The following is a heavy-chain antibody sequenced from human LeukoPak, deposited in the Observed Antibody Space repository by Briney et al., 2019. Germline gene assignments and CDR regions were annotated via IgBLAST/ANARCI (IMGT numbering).Heavy chain of an antibody. V-gene: IGHV4-59*08. D-gene: IGHD6-19*01. J-gene: IGHJ4*02. Sequence: PSWTLSLTCTVSGGSISNYYWSWIRQPPGKGLEWIGYLCCTGSINYSPSLKSRVTISVGMSKNQFSLKLRSMTAADTAVYYCSRHGSGYSSVFDYWGQGALVTVSS. CDR2: LCCTGSI. CDR3: SRHGSGYSSVFDY. CDR1: GGSISNYY.